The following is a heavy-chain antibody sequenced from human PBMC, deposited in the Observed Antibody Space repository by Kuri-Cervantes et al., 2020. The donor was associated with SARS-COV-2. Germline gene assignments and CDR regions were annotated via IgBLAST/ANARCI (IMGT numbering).Heavy chain of an antibody. Sequence: ASVKVSCKASGYTFTSYDINWVRQATGQGLEWMGWMNPNSGNTGYAQKFQGRVTITRNTSISTAYMELSSLRSEDTAVYYCASFYGGNSGDAFDTWGQGTMVTVSS. D-gene: IGHD4-23*01. CDR1: GYTFTSYD. CDR2: MNPNSGNT. J-gene: IGHJ3*02. CDR3: ASFYGGNSGDAFDT. V-gene: IGHV1-8*03.